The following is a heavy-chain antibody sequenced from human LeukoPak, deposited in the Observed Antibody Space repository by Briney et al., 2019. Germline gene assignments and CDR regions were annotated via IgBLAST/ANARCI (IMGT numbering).Heavy chain of an antibody. V-gene: IGHV3-53*01. CDR3: ATEAYYDILTGYFDDY. J-gene: IGHJ4*02. CDR1: GFTVSSNY. CDR2: IYSGGST. D-gene: IGHD3-9*01. Sequence: GGSLRLSCAASGFTVSSNYMSWVRQAPGKGLEWVSVIYSGGSTYYADSVKGRFTISRDNSKNTLYLQMNSLRAEDTAVYYCATEAYYDILTGYFDDYWGQGTLVTVSS.